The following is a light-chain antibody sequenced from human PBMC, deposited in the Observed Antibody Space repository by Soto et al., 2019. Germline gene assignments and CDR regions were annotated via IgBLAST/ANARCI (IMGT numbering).Light chain of an antibody. J-gene: IGLJ1*01. CDR3: SSYAVSNNWN. V-gene: IGLV2-8*01. Sequence: QSALTQPPSASGSPGQSVTISCTGTSSDVGGYNYVSWYQQLPGKAPKLMIYEVSKRPSGVPDRFSGSKSGNTASLTVSGLQAEDEADYYCSSYAVSNNWNFGTRTKVTVL. CDR2: EVS. CDR1: SSDVGGYNY.